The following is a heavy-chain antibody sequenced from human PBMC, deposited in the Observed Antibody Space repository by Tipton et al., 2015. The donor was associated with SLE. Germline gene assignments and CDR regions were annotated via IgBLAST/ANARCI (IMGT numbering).Heavy chain of an antibody. Sequence: LVQSGASVKVSCKASGYNFNLYGISWVRQAPGQRLEWLGWISGYNGATNYAHKFEARVRLTTEKSTSTAYMELRRLRSDDTAVYYCARQVDTSMALPDYWGQGTLVTVSS. J-gene: IGHJ4*02. CDR1: GYNFNLYG. CDR3: ARQVDTSMALPDY. D-gene: IGHD5-18*01. CDR2: ISGYNGAT. V-gene: IGHV1-18*01.